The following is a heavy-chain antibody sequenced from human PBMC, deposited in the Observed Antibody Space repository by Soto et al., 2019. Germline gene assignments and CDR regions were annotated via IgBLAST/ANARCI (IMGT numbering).Heavy chain of an antibody. CDR2: INPNTRNP. CDR3: ARDRASGSFDY. CDR1: GYNFNSHS. V-gene: IGHV7-4-1*01. Sequence: QVQLVQSGSESMQPGASVKVSCKGSGYNFNSHSINWLRQAPGQGLEWMGWINPNTRNPTYELGFTGRFVFSVDTSVSAVYLQIFSLKADDSAVYYCARDRASGSFDYWGQGTLVTVSS. J-gene: IGHJ4*02. D-gene: IGHD1-26*01.